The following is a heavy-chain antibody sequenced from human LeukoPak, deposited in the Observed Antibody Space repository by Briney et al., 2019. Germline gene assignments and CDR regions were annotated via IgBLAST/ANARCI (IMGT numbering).Heavy chain of an antibody. J-gene: IGHJ4*02. D-gene: IGHD1-26*01. Sequence: TSETLSLTCTVSGGSISSSSYYWGWIRQPPGKGLEWIGSIYYDGSTYYNPSLKSRVTISVDTSKNQFSLKLSSVTAADTAVYYCARLGSGSYCDYWGQGTLVTVSS. CDR3: ARLGSGSYCDY. V-gene: IGHV4-39*01. CDR1: GGSISSSSYY. CDR2: IYYDGST.